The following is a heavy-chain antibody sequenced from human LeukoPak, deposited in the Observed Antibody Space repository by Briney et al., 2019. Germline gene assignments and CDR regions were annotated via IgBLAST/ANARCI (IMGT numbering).Heavy chain of an antibody. J-gene: IGHJ4*02. D-gene: IGHD3-22*01. CDR2: INPYSGGT. CDR1: GYTFTGYY. V-gene: IGHV1-2*06. Sequence: ASVKVSCKASGYTFTGYYVHWVRQAPGHGLEWMGRINPYSGGTNYAQKFQGRVTMTRNTSRSTAYMELSRLRSDDTAVYYCARVGGYYDSSGLYYWSQGTPVTVSS. CDR3: ARVGGYYDSSGLYY.